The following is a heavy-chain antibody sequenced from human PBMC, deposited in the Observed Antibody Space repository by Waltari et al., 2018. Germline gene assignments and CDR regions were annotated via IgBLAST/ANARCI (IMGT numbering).Heavy chain of an antibody. D-gene: IGHD3-22*01. V-gene: IGHV3-23*03. CDR3: AKEGDYDSSG. CDR2: IYSGGST. J-gene: IGHJ4*02. CDR1: GFTFSSYA. Sequence: EVQLLESGGGLVQPGGSLRLSCAASGFTFSSYAMSWVRQAPGKGLEWVSVIYSGGSTYYADSVKGRFTISRDNSKNTLYLQMNSLRAEDTAVYYCAKEGDYDSSGWGQGTLVTVSS.